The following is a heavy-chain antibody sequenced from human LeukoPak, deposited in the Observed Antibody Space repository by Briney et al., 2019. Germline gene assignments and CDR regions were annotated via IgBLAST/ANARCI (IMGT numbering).Heavy chain of an antibody. CDR1: GGSISSGGYS. Sequence: SETLSLTCAVSGGSISSGGYSWSWIRQPPGKGLERIGYIYYSGSTYYNPSLKSRVTISVDTSKNQFSLKLSSVTAADTAVYYCARGGGYNHQFDYWGQGTLVTVSS. CDR2: IYYSGST. J-gene: IGHJ4*02. V-gene: IGHV4-30-2*05. CDR3: ARGGGYNHQFDY. D-gene: IGHD5-24*01.